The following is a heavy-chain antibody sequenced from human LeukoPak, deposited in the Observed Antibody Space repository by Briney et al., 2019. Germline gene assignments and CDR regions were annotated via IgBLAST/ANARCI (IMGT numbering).Heavy chain of an antibody. CDR3: ARSTWGYGDYGVRYYYYYYMDV. V-gene: IGHV1-69*05. CDR2: IIPIFGTA. CDR1: GGTFSSYA. Sequence: GASVKVSCKASGGTFSSYAISWVRQAPGQGLEWMGVIIPIFGTANYAQKFQGRVTITTDESTSTAYMELSSLRSEDTAVYYCARSTWGYGDYGVRYYYYYYMDVWGKGTTVTVSS. D-gene: IGHD4-17*01. J-gene: IGHJ6*03.